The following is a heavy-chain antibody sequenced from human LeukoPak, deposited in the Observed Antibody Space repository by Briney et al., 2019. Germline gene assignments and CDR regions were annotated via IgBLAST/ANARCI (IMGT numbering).Heavy chain of an antibody. CDR1: GYTFTSYY. V-gene: IGHV1-2*02. CDR3: ARSEVYYYGMDV. Sequence: GASVKVSCKASGYTFTSYYMHWVRQAPGQGLEWMGWINPNSGGTNYAQKFQGRVTMTRDTSISTAYMELSRLRSDDTAVYYCARSEVYYYGMDVWGQGTTVTVSS. J-gene: IGHJ6*02. CDR2: INPNSGGT.